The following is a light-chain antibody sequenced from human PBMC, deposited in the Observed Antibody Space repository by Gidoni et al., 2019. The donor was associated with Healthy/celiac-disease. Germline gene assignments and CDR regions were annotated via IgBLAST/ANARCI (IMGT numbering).Light chain of an antibody. CDR2: GAS. CDR3: QQYGSSPPT. J-gene: IGKJ1*01. Sequence: EIVFPQSPGTLSLSPGERATLACRASQGISSSYLGWYQQKPGQAPRLLIYGASIRATGIPDRFSGSGSGTDFTLTISRLQPEDFAVYYCQQYGSSPPTFGQGTKVEIK. CDR1: QGISSSY. V-gene: IGKV3-20*01.